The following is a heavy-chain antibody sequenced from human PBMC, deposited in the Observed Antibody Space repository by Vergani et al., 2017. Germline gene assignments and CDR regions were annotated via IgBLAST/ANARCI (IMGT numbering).Heavy chain of an antibody. V-gene: IGHV1-69*06. J-gene: IGHJ6*01. Sequence: QVQLVKSGAEVKKPGSSVKVSCKASGGTFRSYAISWVRQAPGQGLELMGGINPIFGTANYAQKFQGRVTITADKSTSTAYMEMSSLRSEETAVYYCARPSYDILTGYYSRGWGPYFYYGMDVWGQRTTVTVYS. CDR3: ARPSYDILTGYYSRGWGPYFYYGMDV. D-gene: IGHD3-9*01. CDR2: INPIFGTA. CDR1: GGTFRSYA.